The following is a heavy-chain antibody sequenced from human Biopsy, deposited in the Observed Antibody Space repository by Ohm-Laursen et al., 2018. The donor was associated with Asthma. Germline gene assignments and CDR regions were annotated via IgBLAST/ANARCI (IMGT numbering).Heavy chain of an antibody. V-gene: IGHV3-30*18. CDR2: ISFDGSNK. J-gene: IGHJ4*02. CDR1: GFSFSNYG. Sequence: SLRLSCAASGFSFSNYGMHWVRQAPGKGLDWVAVISFDGSNKNYTDSVKGRFTISRDNSRSTLHLQMNSLRAEDTAVYYCAKDVFPGWELRRGPDYWGQGTLVTVSA. D-gene: IGHD1-26*01. CDR3: AKDVFPGWELRRGPDY.